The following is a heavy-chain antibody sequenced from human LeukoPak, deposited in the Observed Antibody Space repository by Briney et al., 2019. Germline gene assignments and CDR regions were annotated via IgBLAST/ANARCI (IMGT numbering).Heavy chain of an antibody. CDR1: GFTFSSYG. Sequence: GGSLRLSCAASGFTFSSYGMHWVRHAPGKGPEWVAFIRFDGSNKYYEDSVKGRFTISRDNSKNTLYLQMNSLRAEDTAVYYCAYYSGAFNWFDPWGQGTLVTVSS. D-gene: IGHD3-22*01. CDR3: AYYSGAFNWFDP. CDR2: IRFDGSNK. J-gene: IGHJ5*02. V-gene: IGHV3-30*02.